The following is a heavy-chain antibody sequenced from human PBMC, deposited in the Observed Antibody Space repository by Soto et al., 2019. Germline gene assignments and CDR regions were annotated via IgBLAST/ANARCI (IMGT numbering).Heavy chain of an antibody. Sequence: QVQLQQWGAGLLKPSETLSLTCAVYGGSFSGYYWSWIRQPPGKGLEWIGEINHSGSTNYNPSLKSRVTISVDTSKNQFSLKLSSVTAADTAVYYCARGGYVWGSYRPVGYFQHWGQGTLVTVSS. CDR1: GGSFSGYY. J-gene: IGHJ1*01. D-gene: IGHD3-16*02. CDR3: ARGGYVWGSYRPVGYFQH. V-gene: IGHV4-34*01. CDR2: INHSGST.